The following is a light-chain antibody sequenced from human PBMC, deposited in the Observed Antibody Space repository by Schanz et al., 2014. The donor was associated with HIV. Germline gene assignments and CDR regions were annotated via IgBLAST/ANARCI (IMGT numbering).Light chain of an antibody. V-gene: IGLV2-23*01. CDR3: CSYAGSNGVV. J-gene: IGLJ2*01. Sequence: QSALTQPASVSGSPGQSITISCTGTSTDVGTYNLVSWYQQRPGAAPKVIIYEDNKRPSGVSPRFSASKSGNSASLKILGLQPEDEADYYCCSYAGSNGVVFGGGTKLTVL. CDR2: EDN. CDR1: STDVGTYNL.